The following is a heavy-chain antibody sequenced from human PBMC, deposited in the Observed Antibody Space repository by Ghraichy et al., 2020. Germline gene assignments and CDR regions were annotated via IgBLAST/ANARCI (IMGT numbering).Heavy chain of an antibody. CDR2: IKQDGSEK. J-gene: IGHJ6*02. V-gene: IGHV3-7*01. CDR1: GFTFSSYW. Sequence: GALNISCAASGFTFSSYWMSWVRQAPGKGLEWVANIKQDGSEKYYVDSVKGRFTISRDNAKNSLYLQMNSLRAEDTAVYYCARTSVVPAAIRDYYYYYGMDVWGQGTTVTVSS. CDR3: ARTSVVPAAIRDYYYYYGMDV. D-gene: IGHD2-2*02.